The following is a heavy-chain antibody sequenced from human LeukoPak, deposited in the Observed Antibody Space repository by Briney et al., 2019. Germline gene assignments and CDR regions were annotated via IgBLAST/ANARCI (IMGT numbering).Heavy chain of an antibody. J-gene: IGHJ4*02. V-gene: IGHV3-53*01. CDR1: GFTVSSNY. D-gene: IGHD6-19*01. Sequence: PGGSLRLSCAASGFTVSSNYMSWVRQAPGKRLEWVSVIYSGGSTYYADSVKGRFTISRDNSKNTLYLQMNSLRAEDTAVYYCARLEQWPSIYFDYWGQGTLVTVSS. CDR3: ARLEQWPSIYFDY. CDR2: IYSGGST.